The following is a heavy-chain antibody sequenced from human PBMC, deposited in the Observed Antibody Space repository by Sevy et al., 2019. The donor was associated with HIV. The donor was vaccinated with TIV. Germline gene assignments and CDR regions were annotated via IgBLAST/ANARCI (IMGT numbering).Heavy chain of an antibody. D-gene: IGHD2-15*01. Sequence: GGSLRLSCAASGFTFSSYAMHWVRQAPGKGLEWVAVISYDGSNKYYADSVKCGFTISRDNSKNTLYLQMNSLRAEDTAVYYYARERVVAAGADGLSYYYYYMDVWGKGTTVTAS. J-gene: IGHJ6*03. V-gene: IGHV3-30-3*01. CDR1: GFTFSSYA. CDR3: ARERVVAAGADGLSYYYYYMDV. CDR2: ISYDGSNK.